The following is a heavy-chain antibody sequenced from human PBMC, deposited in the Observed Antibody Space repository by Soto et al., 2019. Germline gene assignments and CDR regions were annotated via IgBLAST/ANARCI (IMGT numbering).Heavy chain of an antibody. D-gene: IGHD3-10*01. CDR2: IYHSGST. J-gene: IGHJ6*02. Sequence: GTLSLTCAVSGGSISSSNWWSWVRQPPGKGLEWIGEIYHSGSTNYNPSLKSRVTISVDKSKNQFSLKLSSVTAADTAVYYCARGGYYYGSGSYYTSLGMDVWGRGTPVTVSS. CDR3: ARGGYYYGSGSYYTSLGMDV. V-gene: IGHV4-4*02. CDR1: GGSISSSNW.